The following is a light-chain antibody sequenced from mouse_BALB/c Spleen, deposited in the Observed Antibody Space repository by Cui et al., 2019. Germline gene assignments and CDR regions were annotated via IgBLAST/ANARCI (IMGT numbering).Light chain of an antibody. J-gene: IGKJ2*01. CDR2: VAT. CDR1: ETGGTW. CDR3: QQLSSTPDT. Sequence: DIQMTQSPASQSASLGERVTITCLASETGGTWLAWYQQKPGKSPQRLIYVATSLADGVPSRFSGSGSGTKFSFKISRLQAEDFVSYYCQQLSSTPDTFGGGTKLEIK. V-gene: IGKV12-98*01.